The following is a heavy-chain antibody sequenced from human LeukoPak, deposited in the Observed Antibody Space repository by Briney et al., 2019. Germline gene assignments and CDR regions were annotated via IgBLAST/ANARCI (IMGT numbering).Heavy chain of an antibody. Sequence: SETLSLTCAVSGGSFSGYYWSWIRQPPGKGLEWIGYIYTSGSTNYNPSLKSRVTISVDTSKNQFSLKLSSVTAADTAVYYCARPGGSHDAFDIWGQGTMVTVSS. CDR3: ARPGGSHDAFDI. CDR2: IYTSGST. V-gene: IGHV4-4*09. J-gene: IGHJ3*02. D-gene: IGHD6-25*01. CDR1: GGSFSGYY.